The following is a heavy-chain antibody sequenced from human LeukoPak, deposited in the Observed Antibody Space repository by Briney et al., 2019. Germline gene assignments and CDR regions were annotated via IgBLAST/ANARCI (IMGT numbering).Heavy chain of an antibody. CDR1: XFIVXNNY. CDR2: LYNAGST. CDR3: ARDRRAYMVRGVVYGMDV. V-gene: IGHV3-53*01. J-gene: IGHJ6*02. Sequence: XXXLSXXAXXFIVXNNYMSWVRQAPGKGLEWVSVLYNAGSTYYADSVKGRFTISRDNAKNSLYLQMNSLRAEDTAVYYCARDRRAYMVRGVVYGMDVWGQGTTVTVSS. D-gene: IGHD3-10*01.